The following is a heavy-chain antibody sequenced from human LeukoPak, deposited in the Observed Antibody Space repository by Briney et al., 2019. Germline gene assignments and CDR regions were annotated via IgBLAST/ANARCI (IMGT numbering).Heavy chain of an antibody. V-gene: IGHV4-30-4*08. CDR2: IHYSGST. D-gene: IGHD2-2*01. J-gene: IGHJ3*02. CDR3: ARGSVVPAAVNAFDI. CDR1: GGSISSGDYY. Sequence: PSETLSLTCTVSGGSISSGDYYWSWIRQPPGKGLEWIGYIHYSGSTYYNPSLKSRVTISVDTSKNQFSLKLSSVTAADTAVYYCARGSVVPAAVNAFDIWGQGTMVTVSS.